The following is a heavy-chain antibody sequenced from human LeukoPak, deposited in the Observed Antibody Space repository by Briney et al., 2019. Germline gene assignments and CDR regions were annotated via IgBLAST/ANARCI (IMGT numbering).Heavy chain of an antibody. V-gene: IGHV4-39*07. CDR3: ATQPGYSSSWYHFSLGGWFDP. J-gene: IGHJ5*02. CDR2: IYYSGST. D-gene: IGHD6-13*01. CDR1: GGSISSSSYY. Sequence: PSETLSLTCTVSGGSISSSSYYWGWIRQPPGKGLEWIGSIYYSGSTYYNPSLKSRVTISVDTSKNQFSLKLSSVTAADTAVYYCATQPGYSSSWYHFSLGGWFDPWGQGTLVTVSS.